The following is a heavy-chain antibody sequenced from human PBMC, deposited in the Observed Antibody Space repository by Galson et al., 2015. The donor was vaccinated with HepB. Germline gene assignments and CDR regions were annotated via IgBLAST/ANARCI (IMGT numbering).Heavy chain of an antibody. CDR3: ATGPSGSYRY. CDR2: ISVSGDST. V-gene: IGHV3-23*01. J-gene: IGHJ4*02. D-gene: IGHD3-10*01. CDR1: GFSFSSYA. Sequence: SLRLSCAASGFSFSSYAMSWVRQAPGKGLEWVSAISVSGDSTYYADSVKGRFTITRDNSKNMLYLQMNSLRADDTAVYCCATGPSGSYRYWGQGNLVIVSS.